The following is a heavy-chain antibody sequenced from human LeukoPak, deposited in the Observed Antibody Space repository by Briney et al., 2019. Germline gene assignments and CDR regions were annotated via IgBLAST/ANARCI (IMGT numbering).Heavy chain of an antibody. V-gene: IGHV4-34*01. J-gene: IGHJ5*02. CDR2: INYSGST. CDR3: ARISSIAARAGWFDP. Sequence: SETLSLTCAVYGGSFSGYYWSWIRQPPGKGLEWIGEINYSGSTNYNPSLKSRVTISVDTSKNQFSLKLSSVTAADTAVYYCARISSIAARAGWFDPWGQGTLVTVSS. CDR1: GGSFSGYY. D-gene: IGHD6-6*01.